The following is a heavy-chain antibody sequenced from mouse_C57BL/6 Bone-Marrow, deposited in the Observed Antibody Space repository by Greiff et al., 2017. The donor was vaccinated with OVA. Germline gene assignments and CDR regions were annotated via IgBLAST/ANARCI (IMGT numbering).Heavy chain of an antibody. CDR2: INPNNGGT. Sequence: VQLKQSGPELVKPGASVKMSCKASGYTFTNYNMHWVKQSHGKSLEWIGYINPNNGGTSYNQKFKGKATLTVNKSSSTAYMELRSLTSEDSAVYYCARSRGLPSWFAYWGQGTLVTVSA. J-gene: IGHJ3*01. CDR1: GYTFTNYN. D-gene: IGHD2-2*01. CDR3: ARSRGLPSWFAY. V-gene: IGHV1-22*01.